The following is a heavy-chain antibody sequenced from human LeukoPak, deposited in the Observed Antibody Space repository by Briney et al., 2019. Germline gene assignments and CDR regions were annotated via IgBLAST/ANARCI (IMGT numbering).Heavy chain of an antibody. Sequence: SETLSLTCTVSGYSISSGYYWGWIRQPPGKGLEWIGSIYHSGSTYYNPSLKSRVTISVDTSKNQFSLKLSSVTAADTAVYYCASSRDYYYYYYMDVGGKGTTVTVSS. CDR3: ASSRDYYYYYYMDV. CDR1: GYSISSGYY. V-gene: IGHV4-38-2*02. J-gene: IGHJ6*03. CDR2: IYHSGST.